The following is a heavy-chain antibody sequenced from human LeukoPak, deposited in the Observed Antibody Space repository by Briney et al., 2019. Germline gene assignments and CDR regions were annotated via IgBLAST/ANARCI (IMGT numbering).Heavy chain of an antibody. CDR2: IYYSGST. V-gene: IGHV4-39*07. Sequence: SETLSLTCTVSGGSISSNTYYWGWIRQPPGKGLEWIGYIYYSGSTYYNPSLKSRVTISVDTSKSQFSLKLTSVTAADTAVYYCARGRGEGRGISMVRGVRAPSYNWFDPWGHGTPVIVSS. J-gene: IGHJ5*02. D-gene: IGHD3-10*01. CDR1: GGSISSNTYY. CDR3: ARGRGEGRGISMVRGVRAPSYNWFDP.